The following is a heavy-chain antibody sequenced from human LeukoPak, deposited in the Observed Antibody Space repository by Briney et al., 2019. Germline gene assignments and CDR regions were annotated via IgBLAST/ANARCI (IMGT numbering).Heavy chain of an antibody. D-gene: IGHD6-13*01. CDR2: IIPIFGTA. J-gene: IGHJ4*02. CDR1: GGTFSSYA. Sequence: SVKVSCKASGGTFSSYAISWVRQAPGQGLEWMGGIIPIFGTANYAQKFQGRVTITADESTSTAYMELSSLRSEDTAVYSCARDPIAAAAEFDYWGQGTLVTVSS. CDR3: ARDPIAAAAEFDY. V-gene: IGHV1-69*13.